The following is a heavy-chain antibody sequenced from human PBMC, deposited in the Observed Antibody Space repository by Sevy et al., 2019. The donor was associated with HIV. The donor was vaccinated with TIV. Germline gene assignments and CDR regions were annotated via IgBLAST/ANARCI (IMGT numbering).Heavy chain of an antibody. CDR1: GFNFSSYW. D-gene: IGHD3-16*01. Sequence: GGSLRLSCAASGFNFSSYWMSWVRQAPGRGLEWVANIKQDGSERYYVDSVKGRFTISRDNAKNSLYMQMNSLRAEDTAVYYCARAIGLGYCGQGTLGTVSS. V-gene: IGHV3-7*01. CDR3: ARAIGLGY. J-gene: IGHJ4*02. CDR2: IKQDGSER.